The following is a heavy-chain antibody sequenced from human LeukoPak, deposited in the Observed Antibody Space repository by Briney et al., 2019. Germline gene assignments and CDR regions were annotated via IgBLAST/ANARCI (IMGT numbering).Heavy chain of an antibody. J-gene: IGHJ6*02. CDR1: GFTFDDYA. V-gene: IGHV3-9*01. Sequence: PGRSLRLSCAASGFTFDDYAMHWVRQAPGKGLEWVSGISWNSGSIGYADSVKGRFTISRDNAKNPLYLQMNSLRAEDTALYYCAKGLRVVVPAAMGNGYYYYGMDVWGQGTTVTVSS. CDR2: ISWNSGSI. D-gene: IGHD2-2*01. CDR3: AKGLRVVVPAAMGNGYYYYGMDV.